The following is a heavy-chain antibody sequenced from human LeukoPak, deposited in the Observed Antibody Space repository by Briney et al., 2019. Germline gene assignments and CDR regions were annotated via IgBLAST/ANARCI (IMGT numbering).Heavy chain of an antibody. J-gene: IGHJ5*02. D-gene: IGHD3-16*02. CDR3: ARDVGPYYDYVWGSYQVSP. CDR1: GYSISSGYY. V-gene: IGHV4-38-2*02. Sequence: PSETLSLTCTVSGYSISSGYYWGWIRQPPGKGLEWIGSIYHSGSTCYNPSLKSRVTISVDTSKNQFSLKLSSVTAADTAVYYCARDVGPYYDYVWGSYQVSPWGQGTLVTVSS. CDR2: IYHSGST.